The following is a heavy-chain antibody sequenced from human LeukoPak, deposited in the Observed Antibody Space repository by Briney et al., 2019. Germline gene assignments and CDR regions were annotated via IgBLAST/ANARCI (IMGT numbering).Heavy chain of an antibody. CDR3: AIVYERSAIFGVGPFDY. J-gene: IGHJ4*02. V-gene: IGHV1-69*13. D-gene: IGHD3-3*01. CDR1: GGTFSSYA. Sequence: SVKVSCKASGGTFSSYAISWVRQAPGQGLEWMGGIIPIFGTANYAQKFQGRVTITADESTSTAHMELSSLRSEDTAVYYCAIVYERSAIFGVGPFDYWGQGTLVTVSS. CDR2: IIPIFGTA.